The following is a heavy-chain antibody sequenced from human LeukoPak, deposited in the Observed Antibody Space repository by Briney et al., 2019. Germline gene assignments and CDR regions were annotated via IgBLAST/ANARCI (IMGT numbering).Heavy chain of an antibody. V-gene: IGHV3-74*01. J-gene: IGHJ4*02. CDR1: GFTFSNYW. D-gene: IGHD3-10*01. CDR2: INKDGSIT. CDR3: ALGATYYYGSGSYSPGYFDY. Sequence: GGSLRLSCVASGFTFSNYWMHWVRQAPGKGPEWVSRINKDGSITNFADSVKGRFTISRDNAKNSLYLQMNSLRAEDTALYYCALGATYYYGSGSYSPGYFDYWGQGTLVTVSS.